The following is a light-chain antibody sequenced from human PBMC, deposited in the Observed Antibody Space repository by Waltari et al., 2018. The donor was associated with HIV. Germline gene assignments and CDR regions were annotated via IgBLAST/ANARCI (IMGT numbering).Light chain of an antibody. CDR3: HQYDSSPQT. CDR2: GAS. V-gene: IGKV3-20*01. J-gene: IGKJ1*01. Sequence: ENVLTQSPGTLSLSPGERATLSCRASQTVYHNYVAWYQQKPGQAPRLLIYGASSRVNGIPDRFSGSGSGTDFTLTISRLEPEDFAVYYCHQYDSSPQTFCQGTKVEIK. CDR1: QTVYHNY.